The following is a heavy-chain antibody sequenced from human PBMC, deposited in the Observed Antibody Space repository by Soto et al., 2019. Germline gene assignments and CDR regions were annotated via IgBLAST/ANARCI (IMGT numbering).Heavy chain of an antibody. CDR3: ARVLYWKGFDFDI. Sequence: GGSLRLSCAASGFTVSSNYMSWVRQAPGKGLEWVSIIYSGGSTYYADSVKGRFTISRDNSKNTLSLQMNSLRAEDTAVYYCARVLYWKGFDFDIWGQGTMVTVSS. CDR1: GFTVSSNY. V-gene: IGHV3-66*01. D-gene: IGHD1-1*01. J-gene: IGHJ3*02. CDR2: IYSGGST.